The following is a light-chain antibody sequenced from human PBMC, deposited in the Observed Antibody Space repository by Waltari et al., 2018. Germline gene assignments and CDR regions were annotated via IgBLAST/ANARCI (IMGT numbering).Light chain of an antibody. Sequence: QSALTQPASVSGSPGQSITISCTGTNSDVGGYNYVPWYQQHPGKAPKLMIYEVSNRPSGVSNRFSGSKSGNTASLTISGLQAEDVADYYCSSYTTSSTYVFGSGTTVTV. CDR3: SSYTTSSTYV. CDR1: NSDVGGYNY. CDR2: EVS. V-gene: IGLV2-14*01. J-gene: IGLJ1*01.